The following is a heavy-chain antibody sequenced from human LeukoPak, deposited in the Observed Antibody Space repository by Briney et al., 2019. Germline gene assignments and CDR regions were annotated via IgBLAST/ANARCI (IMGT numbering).Heavy chain of an antibody. CDR1: GFTFSSYS. J-gene: IGHJ4*02. Sequence: GGSLRLSCAASGFTFSSYSMNWVRQAPGKGLEWVSYISSRSSSIYYADSVKGRFTLSRDNAKNSLYLQMNSLRDEDTAVYYCARGDYGDRDLDYWGQGTLVTVSS. V-gene: IGHV3-48*02. CDR3: ARGDYGDRDLDY. D-gene: IGHD4-17*01. CDR2: ISSRSSSI.